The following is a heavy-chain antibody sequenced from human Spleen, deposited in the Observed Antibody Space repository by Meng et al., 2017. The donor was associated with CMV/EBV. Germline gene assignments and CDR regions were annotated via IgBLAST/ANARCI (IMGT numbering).Heavy chain of an antibody. V-gene: IGHV3-21*01. CDR2: ISSSSSYI. D-gene: IGHD6-13*01. Sequence: GGSLRLSCAASGFTFSSYWMSWVRQAPGKGLEWVSSISSSSSYIYYADSVKGRFTISRDNAKNSLYLQMNSLRAEDTAVYYCARGGIAAPILDYYYGMDVWGQGTTVTVSS. CDR1: GFTFSSYW. J-gene: IGHJ6*02. CDR3: ARGGIAAPILDYYYGMDV.